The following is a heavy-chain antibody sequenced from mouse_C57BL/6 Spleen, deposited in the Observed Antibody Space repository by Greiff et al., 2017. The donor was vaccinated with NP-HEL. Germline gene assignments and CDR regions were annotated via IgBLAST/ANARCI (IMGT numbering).Heavy chain of an antibody. D-gene: IGHD1-1*01. J-gene: IGHJ3*01. Sequence: VQLVESGAELARPGASVKMSCKASGYTFTSYTMHWVKQRPGQGLEWIGYINPSSGYTKYNQKFKDKATLTADKSSSTAYMQLSSLTSEDSAVYYCAREYYYGSSPAWFAYWGQGTLVTVSA. CDR1: GYTFTSYT. CDR2: INPSSGYT. V-gene: IGHV1-4*01. CDR3: AREYYYGSSPAWFAY.